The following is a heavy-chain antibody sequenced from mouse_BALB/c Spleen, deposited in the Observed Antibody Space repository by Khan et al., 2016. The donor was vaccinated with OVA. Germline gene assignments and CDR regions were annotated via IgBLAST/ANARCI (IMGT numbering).Heavy chain of an antibody. V-gene: IGHV5-9*03. CDR1: GFTFSSFT. J-gene: IGHJ3*01. Sequence: EVELVESGGGLVKPGGSLKLSCAASGFTFSSFTMSWVRQTPEKRLEWVATISSGGDNTYYPDSVKGRVTISRDNAKNNLYLQMSSLRSEDTAVYYCARSNYGSFAYWGQGTLVTVSA. D-gene: IGHD2-2*01. CDR3: ARSNYGSFAY. CDR2: ISSGGDNT.